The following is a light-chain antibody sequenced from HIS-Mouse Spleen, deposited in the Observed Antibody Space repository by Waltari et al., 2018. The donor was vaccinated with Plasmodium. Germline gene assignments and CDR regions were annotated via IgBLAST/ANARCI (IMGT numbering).Light chain of an antibody. CDR3: QAWDSSTAV. CDR1: KLGDKY. CDR2: QDS. V-gene: IGLV3-1*01. Sequence: SYELTQPPSVSVSPGQTASITGSGDKLGDKYACWYQQKPGQSPVLVIDQDSKRPSGIPERFSGSNSGNTATLTISGTQAMDEADYYCQAWDSSTAVFGGGTKLTVL. J-gene: IGLJ3*02.